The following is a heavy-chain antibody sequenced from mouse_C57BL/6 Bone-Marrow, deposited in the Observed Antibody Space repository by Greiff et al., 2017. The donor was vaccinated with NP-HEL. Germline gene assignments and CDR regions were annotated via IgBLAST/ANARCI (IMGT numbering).Heavy chain of an antibody. D-gene: IGHD2-3*01. V-gene: IGHV1-81*01. CDR3: AGDGYYAAWFAY. Sequence: QVQLQQSGAELARPGASVKLSCKASGYTFRSYGISWVKQRTGQGLEWIGEIYPRSGNTYYNEKFKGKATLTADKSSSTAYMELRSLTSEDSAVYFCAGDGYYAAWFAYWGQGTLVTVSA. CDR2: IYPRSGNT. CDR1: GYTFRSYG. J-gene: IGHJ3*01.